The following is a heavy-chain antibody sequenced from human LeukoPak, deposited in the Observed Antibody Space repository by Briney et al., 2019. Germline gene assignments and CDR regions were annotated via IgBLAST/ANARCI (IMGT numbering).Heavy chain of an antibody. CDR2: RGYSGTT. J-gene: IGHJ6*02. V-gene: IGHV4-59*01. CDR1: GDSMSSYY. CDR3: ARDRGVSPNYHALDV. Sequence: PSETLSLTCNVCGDSMSSYYWSWIRQCPGGGLEWIGSRGYSGTTNYNPSLKSRVTISVDTSKKQFSLRMNSVTAADTAVHFCARDRGVSPNYHALDVWGQGTPVNVSS. D-gene: IGHD2-8*02.